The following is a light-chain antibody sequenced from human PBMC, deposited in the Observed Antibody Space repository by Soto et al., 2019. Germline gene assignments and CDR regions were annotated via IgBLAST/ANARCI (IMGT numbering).Light chain of an antibody. J-gene: IGKJ5*01. Sequence: EIVFTQFPATLAFSPGERATLSFRASQSVSSYLAWYQQKPGQPPRLLIYDASNRATGIPARFTGSGSGTDFTLTVNSLQSEDIAVYYCQQYNNWPLTFGQGTRLEIK. CDR2: DAS. CDR1: QSVSSY. V-gene: IGKV3-11*01. CDR3: QQYNNWPLT.